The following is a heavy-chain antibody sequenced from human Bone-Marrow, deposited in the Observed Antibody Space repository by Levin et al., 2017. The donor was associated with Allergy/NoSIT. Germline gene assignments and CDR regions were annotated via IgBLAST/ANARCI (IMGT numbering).Heavy chain of an antibody. J-gene: IGHJ5*02. Sequence: PSETLSLTCSVSGSSISRNIYYWGWIRQSPGKGLEWLGSIYYSGDTYYNPSLKSRLTISIDTSKSQFSLKLSSGTGAGTAVYYCAGEGTRSSSWHYHWGQGTLVTVSS. V-gene: IGHV4-39*01. CDR3: AGEGTRSSSWHYH. D-gene: IGHD6-13*01. CDR2: IYYSGDT. CDR1: GSSISRNIYY.